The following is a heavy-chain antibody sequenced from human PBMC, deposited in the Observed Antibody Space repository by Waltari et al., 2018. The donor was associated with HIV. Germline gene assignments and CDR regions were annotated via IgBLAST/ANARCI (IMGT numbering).Heavy chain of an antibody. D-gene: IGHD5-18*01. J-gene: IGHJ4*02. CDR1: GFTFSSYW. V-gene: IGHV3-7*01. CDR3: ARDLGYSYGYVSDC. CDR2: IKQDGSEK. Sequence: EVQLVESGGGLVQPGGSLRLSCAASGFTFSSYWMSWVRQAPGKGLEWVANIKQDGSEKYYVDSVKGRFTISRDNAKNSLYLQMNSLRAEDTAVYYCARDLGYSYGYVSDCWGQGTLVTVSS.